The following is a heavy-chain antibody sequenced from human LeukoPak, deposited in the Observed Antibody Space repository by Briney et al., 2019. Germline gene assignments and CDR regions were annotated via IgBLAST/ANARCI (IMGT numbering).Heavy chain of an antibody. CDR1: GGSISSYY. CDR2: IYYSGRT. CDR3: ARPGTGTQSGMDV. V-gene: IGHV4-59*08. D-gene: IGHD1-14*01. J-gene: IGHJ6*02. Sequence: SETLSLTCTVSGGSISSYYWSWIRQPPGKGLEWIGYIYYSGRTNYNPSLKSRVTMSVDTSKNQFSLKLSSVTAADTAVYYCARPGTGTQSGMDVWGQGTTVTVSS.